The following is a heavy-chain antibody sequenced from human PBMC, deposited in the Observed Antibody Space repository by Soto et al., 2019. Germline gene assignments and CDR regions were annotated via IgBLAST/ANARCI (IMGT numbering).Heavy chain of an antibody. CDR2: IYNSGST. V-gene: IGHV3-53*01. CDR3: ANFTDGTGPFEY. J-gene: IGHJ4*02. D-gene: IGHD1-26*01. Sequence: EVQLVESGGGLIQPGGSLRLSCAASGFTVSTNHMSWVRQAPGKGLEWVSVIYNSGSTYYADSVKGRCNISRDNAKKTLFLEMNRLRAEDTAVYYCANFTDGTGPFEYWGQGTLVTVSS. CDR1: GFTVSTNH.